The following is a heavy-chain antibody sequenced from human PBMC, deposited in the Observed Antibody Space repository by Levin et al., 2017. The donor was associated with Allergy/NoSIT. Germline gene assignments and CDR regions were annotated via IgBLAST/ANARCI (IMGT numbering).Heavy chain of an antibody. J-gene: IGHJ6*02. CDR3: ARVRAGYSSGWYYYYGMDV. D-gene: IGHD6-19*01. CDR2: ISAYNGNT. Sequence: EASVKVSCKASGYTFTSYGISWVRQAPGQGLEWMGWISAYNGNTNYAQKLQGRVTMTTDTSTSTAYMELRSLRSDDTAVYYCARVRAGYSSGWYYYYGMDVWGQGTTVTVSS. CDR1: GYTFTSYG. V-gene: IGHV1-18*01.